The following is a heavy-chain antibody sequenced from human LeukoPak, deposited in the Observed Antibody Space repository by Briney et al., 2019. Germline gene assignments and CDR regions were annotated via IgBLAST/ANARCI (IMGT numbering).Heavy chain of an antibody. D-gene: IGHD1-26*01. CDR2: IYYSGST. J-gene: IGHJ4*02. CDR1: GASISGSGYY. Sequence: PSETLCLTCAVSGASISGSGYYWGWIRQPPGKGLGWIGNIYYSGSTYYNASLQSRVTISIEPSKNQFSLRLNSVTAADTAMYYCAKSGGYGLIDYWGQGTLVTVSS. CDR3: AKSGGYGLIDY. V-gene: IGHV4-39*01.